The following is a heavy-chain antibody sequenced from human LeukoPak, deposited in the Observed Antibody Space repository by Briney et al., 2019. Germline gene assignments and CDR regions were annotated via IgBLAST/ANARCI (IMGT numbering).Heavy chain of an antibody. J-gene: IGHJ4*02. D-gene: IGHD3-3*01. Sequence: SETLSLTCAVSGGSISSNSYYWSWIRQPAGKGLEWIGYIYYSGSTNYNPSLKSRVTISLDTSKNQFSLKLSSVTAADTAVYYCARAILSGYPDSWGQGTLVIVFS. V-gene: IGHV4-61*10. CDR3: ARAILSGYPDS. CDR2: IYYSGST. CDR1: GGSISSNSYY.